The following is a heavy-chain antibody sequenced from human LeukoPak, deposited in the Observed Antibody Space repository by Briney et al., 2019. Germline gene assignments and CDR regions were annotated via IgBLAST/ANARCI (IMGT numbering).Heavy chain of an antibody. D-gene: IGHD2-21*01. Sequence: SETLSLTCAVYGGSFSGYYWSWIRQPPGKGLEWIGEINHSGSTNYNPSLKSRVTISVDTSKNQFSLKLSSVTAADTAVYYCARYDNEVVVEVPYDAFDIWGQGTMVTVSS. CDR1: GGSFSGYY. V-gene: IGHV4-34*01. CDR2: INHSGST. CDR3: ARYDNEVVVEVPYDAFDI. J-gene: IGHJ3*02.